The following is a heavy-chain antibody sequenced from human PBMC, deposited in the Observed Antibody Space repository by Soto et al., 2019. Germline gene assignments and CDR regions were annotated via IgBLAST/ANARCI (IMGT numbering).Heavy chain of an antibody. CDR1: GFTFSSYA. Sequence: PGGSLRLSCSVFGFTFSSYAMHWVRQAPGKGLQYVSSISSNGVSTYYADSVKGRLTISRDNSKNTLYLQMSSLRVEDTAVYYCVKDRYVDYWGQGTLVTVSS. CDR3: VKDRYVDY. J-gene: IGHJ4*02. V-gene: IGHV3-64D*06. CDR2: ISSNGVST.